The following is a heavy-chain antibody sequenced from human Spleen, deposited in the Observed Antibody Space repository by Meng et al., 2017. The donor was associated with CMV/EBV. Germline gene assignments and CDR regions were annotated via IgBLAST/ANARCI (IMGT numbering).Heavy chain of an antibody. Sequence: ASVKVSCKASGYTFTSYYMHWVRQAPGQGLEWMGIINPSGGSTSYAQKFQGRVTMTRDTSTSTVYMELSSLRSEDTAVYYCARDPKLWFGELSPRSDYWGQGTPVTVSS. J-gene: IGHJ4*02. CDR1: GYTFTSYY. CDR3: ARDPKLWFGELSPRSDY. CDR2: INPSGGST. V-gene: IGHV1-46*01. D-gene: IGHD3-10*01.